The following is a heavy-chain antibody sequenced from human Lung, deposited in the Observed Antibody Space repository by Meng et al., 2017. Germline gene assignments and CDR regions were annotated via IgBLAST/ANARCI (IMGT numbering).Heavy chain of an antibody. CDR2: INHSGST. CDR3: ARGPTTMAHDFDY. CDR1: GWSFSDYY. D-gene: IGHD4-11*01. V-gene: IGHV4-34*01. Sequence: QVPLQHWGAGLLQHSETLPLPCGVSGWSFSDYYWSWIRQPPGKVLEWIGEINHSGSTNYNPSLESRATISVDTSQNNLSLKLSSVTAADSAVYYCARGPTTMAHDFDYWGQGTLVTVSS. J-gene: IGHJ4*02.